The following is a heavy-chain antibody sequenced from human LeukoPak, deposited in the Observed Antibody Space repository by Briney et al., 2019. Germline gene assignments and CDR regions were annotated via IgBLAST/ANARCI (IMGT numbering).Heavy chain of an antibody. CDR2: ISGSGGST. CDR1: GFTFRSYT. Sequence: GGSLRLSCAASGFTFRSYTMNWVRQAPGKGLEWVSAISGSGGSTYYADSVKGRFTISRDNSKNTLYLQMNSLRAEDTAVYYCAKSAYSGWYYNFDYWGQGTLVTVSS. CDR3: AKSAYSGWYYNFDY. V-gene: IGHV3-23*01. D-gene: IGHD6-19*01. J-gene: IGHJ4*02.